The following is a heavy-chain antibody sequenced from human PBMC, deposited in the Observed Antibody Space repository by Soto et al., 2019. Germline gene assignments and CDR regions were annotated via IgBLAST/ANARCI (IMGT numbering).Heavy chain of an antibody. Sequence: QVQLQESGPGLVKPSGTLSLTCAVSSGSISTNNWWHWVRQPPGKGLEWIGEIFHSGSTNYSPSLKSRVTMSVDIFKNRFSLTLSSVTAADTAVYYCARERGTGTYQGFDYWGQGTLVTVSS. CDR3: ARERGTGTYQGFDY. V-gene: IGHV4-4*02. CDR1: SGSISTNNW. J-gene: IGHJ4*02. CDR2: IFHSGST. D-gene: IGHD1-26*01.